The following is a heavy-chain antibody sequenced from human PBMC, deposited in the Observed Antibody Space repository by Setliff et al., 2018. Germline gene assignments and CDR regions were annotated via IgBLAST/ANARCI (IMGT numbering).Heavy chain of an antibody. Sequence: GGSLRLSCVASGFSFSNYGMTWVRQAPGKGLEWISYISTRSNYIYYADSVKGRFTISRDNAKSSLYLQMDSLRADGTAVYYCARDDDGPVARGDMKHGDSWGQGTLVTVSS. CDR1: GFSFSNYG. J-gene: IGHJ4*02. CDR2: ISTRSNYI. CDR3: ARDDDGPVARGDMKHGDS. D-gene: IGHD2-21*01. V-gene: IGHV3-21*05.